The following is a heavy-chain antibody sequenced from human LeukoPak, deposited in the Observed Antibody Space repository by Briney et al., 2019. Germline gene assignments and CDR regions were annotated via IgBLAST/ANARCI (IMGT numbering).Heavy chain of an antibody. Sequence: ASVKVSCKASGYTFTSCGISWVRQAPGQGLEWMGWISAYNGNTNYAQKLQGRVTMTTDTSTSTAYMELRSLRSDDTAVYYCAREVVWEDYDFWSGYYPYAEYFQHWGQGTLVTVSS. CDR1: GYTFTSCG. CDR3: AREVVWEDYDFWSGYYPYAEYFQH. D-gene: IGHD3-3*01. CDR2: ISAYNGNT. V-gene: IGHV1-18*01. J-gene: IGHJ1*01.